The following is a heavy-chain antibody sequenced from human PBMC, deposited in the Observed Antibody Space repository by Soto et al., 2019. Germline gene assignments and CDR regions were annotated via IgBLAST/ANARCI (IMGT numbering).Heavy chain of an antibody. CDR1: GGSISSYY. CDR3: ARTVDTAMAIDY. Sequence: QVQLQESGPGLVKPSETLSLTCTVSGGSISSYYWSWIRQPPGKGLEWIGYIYYSGSTNYNPSLKSRVTISVDTSKNQFSLKLSSVTAADTAVYYCARTVDTAMAIDYWGQGTLVTVSS. J-gene: IGHJ4*02. D-gene: IGHD5-18*01. V-gene: IGHV4-59*01. CDR2: IYYSGST.